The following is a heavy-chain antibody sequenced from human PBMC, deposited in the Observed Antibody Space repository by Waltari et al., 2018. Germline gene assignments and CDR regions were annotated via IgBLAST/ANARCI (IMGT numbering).Heavy chain of an antibody. Sequence: EVQLVESGGGLVKLGGSLRLYCSASGLTFSTAWMSWVRQDPGKGLEWVGRIKSKTDGGTTDYAAPVKGRFTISRDDSKNTLYLQMNSLKTEDTAVYYCTTEGPLWWRPFDYWGQGTLVTVSS. V-gene: IGHV3-15*01. CDR3: TTEGPLWWRPFDY. D-gene: IGHD3-10*01. CDR1: GLTFSTAW. CDR2: IKSKTDGGTT. J-gene: IGHJ4*02.